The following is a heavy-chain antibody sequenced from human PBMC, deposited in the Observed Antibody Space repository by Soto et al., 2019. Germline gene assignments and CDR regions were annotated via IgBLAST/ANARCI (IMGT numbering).Heavy chain of an antibody. J-gene: IGHJ5*02. V-gene: IGHV4-39*01. CDR2: IYYSGST. Sequence: CTVSGGSISSSSYYWGWIRQPPGKGLEWIGSIYYSGSTYYNPSLKSRVTISVDTSKNQFSLKLSSVTAADTAVYYCARLGNFWSGYSENWFDPWGQGTLVTVSS. CDR1: GGSISSSSYY. CDR3: ARLGNFWSGYSENWFDP. D-gene: IGHD3-3*01.